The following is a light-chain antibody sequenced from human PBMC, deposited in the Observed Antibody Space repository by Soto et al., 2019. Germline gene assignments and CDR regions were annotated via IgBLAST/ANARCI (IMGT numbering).Light chain of an antibody. CDR3: SSYGSTSTRYV. V-gene: IGLV2-14*01. J-gene: IGLJ1*01. CDR2: EVS. CDR1: SSDVGGYHY. Sequence: QSALTQPASVSGSPGQSITISCTGTSSDVGGYHYVSWYQQHPGKAPKLMIYEVSNRPSGVSNRFSGSKSGNTASLTISGLQAEDEADYFCSSYGSTSTRYVFGPGTKLTVL.